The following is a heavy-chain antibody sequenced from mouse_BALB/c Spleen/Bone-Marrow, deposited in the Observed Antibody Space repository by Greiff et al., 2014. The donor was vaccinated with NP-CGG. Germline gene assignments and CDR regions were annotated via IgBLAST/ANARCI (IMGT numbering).Heavy chain of an antibody. CDR3: ARDWDPFAY. CDR2: ILPGSGST. J-gene: IGHJ3*01. Sequence: QVQLKESGAELMKPGASVKISCEATGYTFSSYWIEWVKQRPGHGLEWIGEILPGSGSTNYNEKFKGKTTFTADTSSNTAYMQLSSLTSEDSAVYYCARDWDPFAYWGQGTLVTVSA. CDR1: GYTFSSYW. V-gene: IGHV1-9*01. D-gene: IGHD4-1*01.